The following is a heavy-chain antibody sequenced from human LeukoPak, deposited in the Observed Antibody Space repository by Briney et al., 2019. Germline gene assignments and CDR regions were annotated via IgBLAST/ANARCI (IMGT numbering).Heavy chain of an antibody. CDR2: IRGSGGST. Sequence: GGSLRLSCVASGFTFSSYGMSWVRQAPGKGLEWVSGIRGSGGSTYYADSVKSRFTISRDNAKSSMWLQMNSLRDEDTAVYYCARDQTPFYWGQGSLVTVSS. V-gene: IGHV3-23*01. D-gene: IGHD2-15*01. J-gene: IGHJ4*02. CDR3: ARDQTPFY. CDR1: GFTFSSYG.